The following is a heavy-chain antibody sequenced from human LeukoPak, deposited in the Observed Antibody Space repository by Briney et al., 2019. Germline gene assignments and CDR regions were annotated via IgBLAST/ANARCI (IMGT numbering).Heavy chain of an antibody. V-gene: IGHV3-9*01. Sequence: GGSLRLSCAASGFTFEDYAMHWVRQAPGKGLEWVSGISWNSGSIGYADSVKGRFTISRDNAKNSLYLQMNSLRAEDTALYYCAKASKAAGDAFDIWGQGTMVTVSS. CDR3: AKASKAAGDAFDI. CDR1: GFTFEDYA. D-gene: IGHD6-13*01. CDR2: ISWNSGSI. J-gene: IGHJ3*02.